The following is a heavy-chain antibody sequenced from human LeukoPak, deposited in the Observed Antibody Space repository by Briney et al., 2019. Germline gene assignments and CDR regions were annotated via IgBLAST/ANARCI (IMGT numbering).Heavy chain of an antibody. D-gene: IGHD3-16*02. J-gene: IGHJ6*03. CDR3: AKGPFKFGGLISDYYYDTDV. CDR2: IYYSGNN. V-gene: IGHV4-31*03. CDR1: GGSSSGDNY. Sequence: SETLSLTCTVSGGSSSGDNYWSWIRQPPGKGLEWIGYIYYSGNNHYNPSLKSRVTISVDTSKNQFSLKLHSVTAADTAVYYCAKGPFKFGGLISDYYYDTDVWGKGTTVSVSS.